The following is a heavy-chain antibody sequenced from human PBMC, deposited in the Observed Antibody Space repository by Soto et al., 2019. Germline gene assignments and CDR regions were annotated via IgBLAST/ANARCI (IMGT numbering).Heavy chain of an antibody. CDR1: GGSISSGGYY. J-gene: IGHJ6*02. CDR3: XXXXXHXPFDGGFGLDV. V-gene: IGHV4-31*01. Sequence: QVQLQESGPGLLKPSQILSLTCSVSGGSISSGGYYWTWIRQRPGKGLEWIGFVYYIGITYHSPXXXXXXXXXXXXXXXXXXXXXXXXXXXXXXXXXXXXXXXHXPFDGGFGLDVWGQGTTVTVS. CDR2: VYYIGIT.